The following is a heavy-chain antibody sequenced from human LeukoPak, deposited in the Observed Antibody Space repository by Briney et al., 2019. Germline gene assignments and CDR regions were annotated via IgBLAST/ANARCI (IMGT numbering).Heavy chain of an antibody. CDR1: GGSISSSSYY. Sequence: SETLSLTCTVSGGSISSSSYYWGWIRQPPGKGLEWIGSIYYSGSTYYNPSLKSRVTISVDTSKNQFSLKLSSVTAADTAVYYCARHKRFLEWLFPFDYWGQGTLVTVSS. CDR3: ARHKRFLEWLFPFDY. CDR2: IYYSGST. D-gene: IGHD3-3*01. V-gene: IGHV4-39*07. J-gene: IGHJ4*02.